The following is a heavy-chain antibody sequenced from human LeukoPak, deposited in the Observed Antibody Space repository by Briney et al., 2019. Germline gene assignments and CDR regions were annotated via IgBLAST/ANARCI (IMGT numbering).Heavy chain of an antibody. D-gene: IGHD3-22*01. J-gene: IGHJ4*02. Sequence: GGSLRLSCAASGFTFNEYNMHWVRQAPGKGLEWVCFISWEGGKIHYADSMKGRFTVSRDNSDNSLYLQMNSLRPKDTAFYYCAKGAPYYYDTSGLWDWGQGTLVTVSS. CDR1: GFTFNEYN. CDR3: AKGAPYYYDTSGLWD. CDR2: ISWEGGKI. V-gene: IGHV3-43*01.